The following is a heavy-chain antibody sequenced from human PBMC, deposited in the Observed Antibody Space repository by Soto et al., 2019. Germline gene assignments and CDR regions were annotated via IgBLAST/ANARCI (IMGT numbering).Heavy chain of an antibody. J-gene: IGHJ5*02. CDR1: GGSISSGDYY. V-gene: IGHV4-30-4*01. Sequence: SGTLSLTCTVSGGSISSGDYYWSWIRQPPGKGLEWLGYVYYSGSTYSNPSLKSRVTISVDTSKNKFSLKLSSVTAADTAVYYCARVRLEWLIHHPNWFDPWGQGTLVTVYS. CDR3: ARVRLEWLIHHPNWFDP. CDR2: VYYSGST. D-gene: IGHD3-3*01.